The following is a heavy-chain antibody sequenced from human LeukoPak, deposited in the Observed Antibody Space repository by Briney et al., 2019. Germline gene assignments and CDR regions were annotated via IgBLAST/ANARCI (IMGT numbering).Heavy chain of an antibody. CDR2: INPNSGDT. V-gene: IGHV1-2*02. J-gene: IGHJ4*02. D-gene: IGHD3-3*01. CDR1: GYTFTGYY. Sequence: ASVKVSCKASGYTFTGYYMHWVRQAPGQGLEWMGWINPNSGDTNYAQKFQGRVTMTRDTSISTAYMELSRLRSDDTAAYYCARAPWSGYSVFDYWGQGTLVTVSS. CDR3: ARAPWSGYSVFDY.